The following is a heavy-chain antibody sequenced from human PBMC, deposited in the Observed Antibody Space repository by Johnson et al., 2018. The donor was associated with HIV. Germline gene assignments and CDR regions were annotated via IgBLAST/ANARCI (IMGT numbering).Heavy chain of an antibody. CDR2: IKSESDGGAT. Sequence: VQLVESGGGLVQPGGSLRLSCVVSGYTFNNAWMSWVRQAPGKGLEWVGRIKSESDGGATDYSVPVRGRFTVSRDDSKNTLYLQMNSLKTEDTSLYYCARVKGYQNFHDPFDVWGQGTVVTVSS. J-gene: IGHJ3*01. CDR3: ARVKGYQNFHDPFDV. D-gene: IGHD3-16*02. V-gene: IGHV3-15*01. CDR1: GYTFNNAW.